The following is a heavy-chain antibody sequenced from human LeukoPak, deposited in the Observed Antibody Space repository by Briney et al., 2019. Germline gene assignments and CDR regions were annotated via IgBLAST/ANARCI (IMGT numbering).Heavy chain of an antibody. D-gene: IGHD6-19*01. V-gene: IGHV4-61*01. CDR3: ARVGWYSSGWYVGY. Sequence: SETLSLTCTVSGGSFSSGSYYWSWIRQPPGKGLEWIGYIYYSGSTNYNPSLKSRVTISVDASKNQFSLKLSSVTAADTAVYYCARVGWYSSGWYVGYWGQGTLVTVSS. CDR1: GGSFSSGSYY. J-gene: IGHJ4*02. CDR2: IYYSGST.